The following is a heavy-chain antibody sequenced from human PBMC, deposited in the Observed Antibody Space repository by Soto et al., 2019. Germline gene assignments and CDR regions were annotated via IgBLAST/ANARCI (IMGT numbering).Heavy chain of an antibody. J-gene: IGHJ5*02. CDR2: IYYSGST. D-gene: IGHD3-16*01. V-gene: IGHV4-39*01. Sequence: SETLSLTCTVSGGSISSSSYYWGWIRQPPGKGLEWIGSIYYSGSTYYNPSLKSRVTISVDTSKNQFSLKLSSVTAADTAVYYCARRYEYGWFDPWGQGTLVTVSS. CDR1: GGSISSSSYY. CDR3: ARRYEYGWFDP.